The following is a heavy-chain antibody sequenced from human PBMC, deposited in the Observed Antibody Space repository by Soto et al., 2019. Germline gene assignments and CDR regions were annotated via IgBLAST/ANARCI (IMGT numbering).Heavy chain of an antibody. J-gene: IGHJ6*03. CDR3: AREGKVRNYDFWSGSGRAYYYYYMDV. Sequence: SETLSLTCAVYGGSFSGYYWSWIRQPPGKGLEWIGEINHSGSTNYNPSLKSRVTISVDTSKNQFSLKLSSVTAADTAVYYCAREGKVRNYDFWSGSGRAYYYYYMDVWGKGTTVT. CDR2: INHSGST. CDR1: GGSFSGYY. V-gene: IGHV4-34*01. D-gene: IGHD3-3*01.